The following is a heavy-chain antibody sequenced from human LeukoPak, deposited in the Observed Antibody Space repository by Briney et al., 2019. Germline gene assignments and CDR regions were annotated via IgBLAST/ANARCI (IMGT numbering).Heavy chain of an antibody. CDR1: GYTFTSYD. D-gene: IGHD2-15*01. CDR2: MNPNSGNT. V-gene: IGHV1-8*01. J-gene: IGHJ3*02. Sequence: GASVKVSCKASGYTFTSYDINWVRQATGQGLEWMGWMNPNSGNTGYAQKFQGRVTITADKSTSTAYMELSSLRSEDTAVYYCARPEISGGSCHDVFCYAFDIWGQGTMVTVSS. CDR3: ARPEISGGSCHDVFCYAFDI.